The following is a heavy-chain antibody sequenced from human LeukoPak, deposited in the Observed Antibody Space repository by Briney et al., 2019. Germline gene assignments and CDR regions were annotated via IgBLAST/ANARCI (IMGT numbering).Heavy chain of an antibody. J-gene: IGHJ2*01. CDR2: INPNSGGT. Sequence: ASVKVSCKASGYTFTSYGISWVRQAPGQGLEWMGWINPNSGGTNYAQKFQGRVTMTRDTSISTAYMELSRLRSDDTAVYYCARAEAYWYFDLWGRGTLVTVSS. CDR1: GYTFTSYG. CDR3: ARAEAYWYFDL. V-gene: IGHV1-2*02.